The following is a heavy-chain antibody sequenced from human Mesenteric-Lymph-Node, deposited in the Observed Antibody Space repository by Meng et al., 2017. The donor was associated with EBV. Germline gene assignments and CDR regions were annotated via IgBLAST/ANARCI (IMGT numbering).Heavy chain of an antibody. CDR1: GGSISSGGYY. CDR3: ARASYGSGSPLGESWFDP. CDR2: IHDSGST. J-gene: IGHJ5*02. V-gene: IGHV4-31*03. Sequence: VRRQESGPGLVKPSQTLSLTCTVSGGSISSGGYYWSWIRQHPGKGLEWIGYIHDSGSTYYNPSLKSRVTISADTSKNQFSLKLSSVTAADTAVYYCARASYGSGSPLGESWFDPWGQGTLVTVSS. D-gene: IGHD3-10*01.